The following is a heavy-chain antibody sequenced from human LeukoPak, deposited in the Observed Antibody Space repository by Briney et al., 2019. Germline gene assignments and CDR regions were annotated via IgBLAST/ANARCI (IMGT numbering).Heavy chain of an antibody. Sequence: GGSLRLSCAATGFSFKDYGMHWVRQPPGKGLEWVSAINWNGGGTDYADSVRGRFTISRDNAKNSLYLQLSSLRPEDTALYYCAKHLTATNTYIFFGLDVWGQGTSVTVSS. V-gene: IGHV3-9*01. J-gene: IGHJ6*02. CDR1: GFSFKDYG. CDR3: AKHLTATNTYIFFGLDV. D-gene: IGHD1-26*01. CDR2: INWNGGGT.